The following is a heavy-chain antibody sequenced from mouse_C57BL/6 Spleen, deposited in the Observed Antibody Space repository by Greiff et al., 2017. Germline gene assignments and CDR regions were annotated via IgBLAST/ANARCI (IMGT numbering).Heavy chain of an antibody. CDR2: IDPNSGGT. J-gene: IGHJ4*01. V-gene: IGHV1-72*01. Sequence: QVQLQQSGAELVKPGASVKLSCKASGYTFTSYWMHWVKQRPGRGLEWIGRIDPNSGGTKYNEKFKSKATLTVDKASSTAYIQLSSLTSEESAVYDCERRGGTVVVDAIGYWGQGTSVTVS. CDR3: ERRGGTVVVDAIGY. CDR1: GYTFTSYW. D-gene: IGHD1-1*01.